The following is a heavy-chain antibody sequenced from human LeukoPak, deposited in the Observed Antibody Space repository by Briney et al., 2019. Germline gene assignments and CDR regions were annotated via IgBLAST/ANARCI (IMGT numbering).Heavy chain of an antibody. CDR1: GYSISSGYY. CDR3: ARAFRESFFDY. J-gene: IGHJ4*02. Sequence: SETLSPTCTVSGYSISSGYYWGWIRQPPGKGLEWIGTIYHGGRTDYNPSLKSRGTISEDTSKNQFSLKLSSVTAADTAVYYCARAFRESFFDYWGQGTLVTVSS. V-gene: IGHV4-38-2*02. CDR2: IYHGGRT.